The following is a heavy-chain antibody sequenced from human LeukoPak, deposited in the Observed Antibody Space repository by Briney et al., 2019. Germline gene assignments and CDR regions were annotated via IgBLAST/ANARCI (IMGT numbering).Heavy chain of an antibody. Sequence: SEILSLTCAVYAGSFSGYYRSWIRQPPGKGLEWIAEINHSGSTNYNPSLKSRVTISVDTSKNQFSLKLSSVTAADTAVYYCARESTRLGYYKENDAFDIWGQGTMVTVSS. CDR1: AGSFSGYY. CDR2: INHSGST. V-gene: IGHV4-34*01. CDR3: ARESTRLGYYKENDAFDI. D-gene: IGHD1-26*01. J-gene: IGHJ3*02.